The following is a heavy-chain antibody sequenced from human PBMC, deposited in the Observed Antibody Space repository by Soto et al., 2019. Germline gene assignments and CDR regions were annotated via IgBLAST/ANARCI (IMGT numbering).Heavy chain of an antibody. CDR1: GYRFTTYW. CDR3: ARQAYQYDTNSFGD. Sequence: GESVKISRKGSGYRFTTYWIGCVRQIPGKGLEWMGLIDPGDSSTRVSPSFQGQVTIPVDMAISTAYLQWSSLRVSDTAMYYFARQAYQYDTNSFGDWGQGTLVTVSS. CDR2: IDPGDSST. D-gene: IGHD3-22*01. V-gene: IGHV5-51*01. J-gene: IGHJ4*02.